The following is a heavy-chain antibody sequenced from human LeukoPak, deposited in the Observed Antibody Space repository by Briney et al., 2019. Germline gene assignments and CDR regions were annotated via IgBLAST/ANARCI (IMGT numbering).Heavy chain of an antibody. V-gene: IGHV4-61*02. CDR3: ARIPRNNWFDP. D-gene: IGHD2-21*01. CDR1: GGSISSGSYY. J-gene: IGHJ5*02. CDR2: IYTSGST. Sequence: SQTLSLTCTVSGGSISSGSYYWSWIRQPAGKGLEWIGRIYTSGSTNYNPSLKSRVTISVDTSKNQSSLKLSSVTAADTAVYYCARIPRNNWFDPWGQGTLVTVSS.